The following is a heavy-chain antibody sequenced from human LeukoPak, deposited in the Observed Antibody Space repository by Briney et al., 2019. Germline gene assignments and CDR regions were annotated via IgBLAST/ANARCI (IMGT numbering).Heavy chain of an antibody. CDR2: IYYSGST. CDR3: ARGRPLGFVDY. CDR1: GDSVSSGSYY. D-gene: IGHD3-16*01. J-gene: IGHJ4*02. V-gene: IGHV4-61*01. Sequence: SETLSLTCTVSGDSVSSGSYYWSWIRQPPGKGLEWIGYIYYSGSTNYNPSLKSRVTISINTSKNQFSLKLNSVTAADTAVYHCARGRPLGFVDYWGQGTLVTVSS.